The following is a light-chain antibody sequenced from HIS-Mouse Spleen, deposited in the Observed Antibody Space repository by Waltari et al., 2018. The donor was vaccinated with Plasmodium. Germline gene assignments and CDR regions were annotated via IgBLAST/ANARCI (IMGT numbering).Light chain of an antibody. CDR3: QQRSNWPRVLT. Sequence: EIVLTQSQATLSLSPGERATLSCRASQIVSSYLAWYQQKPGQAPRLLIYDASNRATGIPDRFSGSGSGIDFTLTISSLEPEDFAVYYCQQRSNWPRVLTFGGGTKVEIK. CDR1: QIVSSY. J-gene: IGKJ4*01. CDR2: DAS. V-gene: IGKV3-11*01.